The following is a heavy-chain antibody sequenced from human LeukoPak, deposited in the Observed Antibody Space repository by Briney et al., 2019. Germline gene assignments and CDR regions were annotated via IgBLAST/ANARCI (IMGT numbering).Heavy chain of an antibody. CDR1: GFSLSTYA. J-gene: IGHJ6*03. Sequence: GGSLRLSCAASGFSLSTYALSWVRKAPGGGLEWVAAISGSGDKTYHADSVKGRFTISKDNSENRLSLQMDSLRAEDTAVYFCAKDTTAWWYHRAYMNVWGKGTTVTVSS. CDR3: AKDTTAWWYHRAYMNV. V-gene: IGHV3-23*01. CDR2: ISGSGDKT. D-gene: IGHD2-15*01.